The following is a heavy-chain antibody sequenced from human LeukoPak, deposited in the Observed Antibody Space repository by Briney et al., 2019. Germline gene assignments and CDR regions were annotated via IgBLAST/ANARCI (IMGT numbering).Heavy chain of an antibody. J-gene: IGHJ5*02. CDR1: GGSISSSSYY. CDR3: ARLHRFIAAARMNWFDP. Sequence: SETLSLTCTVSGGSISSSSYYWSWIRQPPGKGLEWIGSIYYSGSTYYNPSLKSRVTISVDTAKNQFSLKLISVTAADTAVYYCARLHRFIAAARMNWFDPWGQGTLVTVSS. D-gene: IGHD6-13*01. CDR2: IYYSGST. V-gene: IGHV4-39*01.